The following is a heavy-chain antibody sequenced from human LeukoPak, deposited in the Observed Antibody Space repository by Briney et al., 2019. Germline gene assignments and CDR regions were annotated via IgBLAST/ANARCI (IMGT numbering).Heavy chain of an antibody. J-gene: IGHJ4*02. CDR3: ARAEKAVTGTLDS. CDR2: MYNRGST. Sequence: SETLSLTCTVSGDSISNYYWSWIRQSPGKELEWIGYMYNRGSTIYNPSLKSRVTISTDTSKNQFSLRLTSVTAADTAVYYCARAEKAVTGTLDSWGQVTLITVSS. D-gene: IGHD6-19*01. CDR1: GDSISNYY. V-gene: IGHV4-59*01.